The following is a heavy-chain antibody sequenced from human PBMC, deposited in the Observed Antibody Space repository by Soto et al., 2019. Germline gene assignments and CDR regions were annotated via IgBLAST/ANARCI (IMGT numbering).Heavy chain of an antibody. D-gene: IGHD6-13*01. CDR2: ISSSSSYI. CDR3: ARAFVAAAGGNY. V-gene: IGHV3-21*01. J-gene: IGHJ4*02. Sequence: PGGSLRLSCAASGFTFSSYAMSWVRQAPGKGLEWVSSISSSSSYIYYADSVKGRFTISRDNAKNSLYLQMNSLRAEDTAVYYCARAFVAAAGGNYWGQGTLVTVSS. CDR1: GFTFSSYA.